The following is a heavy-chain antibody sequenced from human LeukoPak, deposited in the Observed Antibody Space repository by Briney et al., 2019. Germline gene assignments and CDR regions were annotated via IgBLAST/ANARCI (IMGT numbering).Heavy chain of an antibody. V-gene: IGHV1-18*01. Sequence: EASVKVSCKASGYTFTSYGISWVRQAPGQGLEWMGWINTYNGNTKYAQKLQGRVTMTTDTSTSTAYMELRRLRSDDTAVYYCASGVIFGVVTDYYMDVWGKGTTAIVSS. J-gene: IGHJ6*03. CDR1: GYTFTSYG. CDR3: ASGVIFGVVTDYYMDV. CDR2: INTYNGNT. D-gene: IGHD3-3*01.